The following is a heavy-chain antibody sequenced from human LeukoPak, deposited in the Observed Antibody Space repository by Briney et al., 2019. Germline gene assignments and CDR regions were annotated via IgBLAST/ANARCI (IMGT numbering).Heavy chain of an antibody. J-gene: IGHJ6*03. CDR1: GFTFSSYG. CDR3: AKDWLRGNYGGNSRDYYYYMDV. CDR2: IRYDGSNK. V-gene: IGHV3-30*02. D-gene: IGHD4-23*01. Sequence: GGSLRLSCAASGFTFSSYGMHWVRQAPGKGLEWVAFIRYDGSNKNYADSVKGRFTISRDNSKNTLYLQMNSLRAEDTAVYYCAKDWLRGNYGGNSRDYYYYMDVWGKGTTVTVSS.